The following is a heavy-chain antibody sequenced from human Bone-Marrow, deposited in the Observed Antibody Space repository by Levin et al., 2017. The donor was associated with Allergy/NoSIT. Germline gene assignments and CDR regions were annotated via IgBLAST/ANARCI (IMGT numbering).Heavy chain of an antibody. D-gene: IGHD1-26*01. CDR2: INQDGSEK. Sequence: GGSLRLSCAASGFTFSSYWVTWVRQAPGKGLEWVANINQDGSEKSYVDSVKGRFTISRDNAKNSLYLQMNSLRAEDTAVYYCAREGGGSVSYWGQGTLVTVSS. CDR1: GFTFSSYW. V-gene: IGHV3-7*01. CDR3: AREGGGSVSY. J-gene: IGHJ4*02.